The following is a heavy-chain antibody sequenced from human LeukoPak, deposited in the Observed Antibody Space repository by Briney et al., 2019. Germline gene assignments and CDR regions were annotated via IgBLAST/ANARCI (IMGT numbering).Heavy chain of an antibody. D-gene: IGHD3-22*01. Sequence: ASVRVSCKASGYTFTTYGISWVRQAPGQGLEWMGWISAYNGNTNYAQKLQGRVTMTTDTSTSTAYMELSRQRSDDTAVYYCAREYYYDSSGYYQSDAFDIWGQGTMVTVSS. V-gene: IGHV1-18*01. CDR1: GYTFTTYG. CDR2: ISAYNGNT. J-gene: IGHJ3*02. CDR3: AREYYYDSSGYYQSDAFDI.